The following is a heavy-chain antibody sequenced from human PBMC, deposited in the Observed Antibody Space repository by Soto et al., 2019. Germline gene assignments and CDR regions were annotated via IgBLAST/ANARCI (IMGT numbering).Heavy chain of an antibody. V-gene: IGHV3-33*01. CDR3: ARDYLFYSSSSYYGMDV. CDR2: IWYVGSNK. Sequence: QVQLVESGGGVVQPGRSLRLSCAASGFTFSSYGMHWVRQAPGKGLEWVAVIWYVGSNKYYADSVKGRFTISRDNSKNTLYLQMNSLRAEDTAVYYCARDYLFYSSSSYYGMDVWGQGTTVTVSS. CDR1: GFTFSSYG. D-gene: IGHD6-13*01. J-gene: IGHJ6*02.